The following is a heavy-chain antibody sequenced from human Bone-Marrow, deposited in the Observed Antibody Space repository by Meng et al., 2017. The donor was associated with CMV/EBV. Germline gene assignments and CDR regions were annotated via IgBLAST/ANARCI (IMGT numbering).Heavy chain of an antibody. Sequence: GESLKISCAASGFTFSSYGMHWVRQAPGKGLEWVAVIWYDGSNKYYADSVKGRFTISRDNSKNTLYLQMNSLRAEDTAVYYCAKDLAGLTGPSPPYYFDYWGQGTLVTVSS. J-gene: IGHJ4*02. CDR2: IWYDGSNK. V-gene: IGHV3-33*06. CDR3: AKDLAGLTGPSPPYYFDY. D-gene: IGHD1-20*01. CDR1: GFTFSSYG.